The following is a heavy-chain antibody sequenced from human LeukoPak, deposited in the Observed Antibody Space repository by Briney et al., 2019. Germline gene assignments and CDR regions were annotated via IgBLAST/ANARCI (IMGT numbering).Heavy chain of an antibody. V-gene: IGHV3-30*04. D-gene: IGHD5-12*01. J-gene: IGHJ4*02. CDR1: GFTFSSYA. Sequence: GRSLRLSCAASGFTFSSYAMHWVRQAPGKGLEWAAVISYDGSNKYYADSVKGRFTISRDNSKNTLYLQMNSLRAEDTAVYYCASMATRYYFDYWGQGTLVTVSS. CDR2: ISYDGSNK. CDR3: ASMATRYYFDY.